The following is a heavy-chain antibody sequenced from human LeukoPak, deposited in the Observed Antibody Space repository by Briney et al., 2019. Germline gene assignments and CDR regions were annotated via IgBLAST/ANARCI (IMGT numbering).Heavy chain of an antibody. D-gene: IGHD3-10*01. CDR1: GYTFTSYG. CDR3: ASPYGSGSYYLL. CDR2: ISAYNGNT. Sequence: ASVKVSCKASGYTFTSYGISWVRQAPGRGLEWMGWISAYNGNTNYAQKLQGRVTMTTDTSTSTAYMELRSLRSDDTAVYYCASPYGSGSYYLLWGQGTLVTVSS. V-gene: IGHV1-18*01. J-gene: IGHJ4*02.